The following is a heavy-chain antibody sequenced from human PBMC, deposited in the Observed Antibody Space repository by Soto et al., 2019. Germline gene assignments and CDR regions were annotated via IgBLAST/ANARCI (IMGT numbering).Heavy chain of an antibody. D-gene: IGHD1-26*01. J-gene: IGHJ6*02. V-gene: IGHV5-51*01. CDR2: IYPGDSDT. Sequence: GESLKISCKGSGYSFTSYWIGWVRQMPGKGLEWMGIIYPGDSDTRYSPSFQGQATISADKSISTAYLQWSSLKASDTAMYYCARLMGATTLYYGMDVWVQGTTVTVSS. CDR1: GYSFTSYW. CDR3: ARLMGATTLYYGMDV.